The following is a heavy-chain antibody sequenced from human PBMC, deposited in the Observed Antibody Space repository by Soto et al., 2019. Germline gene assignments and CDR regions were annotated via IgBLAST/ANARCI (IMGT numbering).Heavy chain of an antibody. D-gene: IGHD6-19*01. CDR2: INAGNGNT. CDR1: GYTFTSYA. Sequence: ASVKVSCKASGYTFTSYAMHWVRQAPGQRLEWMGWINAGNGNTKYSQKFQGRVTITRDTSASTAYMELSSLRSEDTAVCYCARDPLAVADYFDYWGQGTLVTVSS. J-gene: IGHJ4*02. V-gene: IGHV1-3*01. CDR3: ARDPLAVADYFDY.